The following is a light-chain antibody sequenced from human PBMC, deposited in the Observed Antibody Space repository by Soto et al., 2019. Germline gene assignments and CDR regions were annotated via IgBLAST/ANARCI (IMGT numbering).Light chain of an antibody. CDR1: SSDVGGYNY. V-gene: IGLV2-8*01. J-gene: IGLJ1*01. Sequence: QSALTQPPSASGSPGQSVTISCTGTSSDVGGYNYVSWYQLHPGKAPKLMIYEVSKRPSGVPDRFSGFKSGNTASLTVSGLQAEDEADYYCSSYAGSNNDYVFGTGTKLTVL. CDR2: EVS. CDR3: SSYAGSNNDYV.